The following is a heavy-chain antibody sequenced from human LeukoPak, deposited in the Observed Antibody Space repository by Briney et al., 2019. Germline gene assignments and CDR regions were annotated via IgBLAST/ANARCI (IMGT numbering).Heavy chain of an antibody. Sequence: ASVKVSCKASGGTFSSYAISWVRQAPGQGLEWMGGIIPIFGTANYAQKFQGRVTTTTDESTSTAYMELSSLRSEDTAVYYCAFSMAAFYYYYYYMDVWGKGTTVTVSS. J-gene: IGHJ6*03. CDR1: GGTFSSYA. V-gene: IGHV1-69*05. CDR3: AFSMAAFYYYYYYMDV. D-gene: IGHD6-6*01. CDR2: IIPIFGTA.